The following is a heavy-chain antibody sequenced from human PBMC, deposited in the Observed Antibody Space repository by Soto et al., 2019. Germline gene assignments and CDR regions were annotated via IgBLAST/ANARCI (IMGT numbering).Heavy chain of an antibody. D-gene: IGHD1-1*01. CDR3: ARLDAVANYFDY. V-gene: IGHV4-59*01. CDR1: AGSTTIYY. J-gene: IGHJ4*02. CDR2: IYYRGST. Sequence: SQTLSLTCTVSAGSTTIYYWSWIRQPPGKGLELIGYIYYRGSTNLNPSLKSRVTISVDMSKNQLSLKLSSVTAADTAVYYCARLDAVANYFDYWGQGTMVTVSS.